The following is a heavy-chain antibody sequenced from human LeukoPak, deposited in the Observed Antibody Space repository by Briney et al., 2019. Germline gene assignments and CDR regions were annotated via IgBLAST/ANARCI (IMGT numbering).Heavy chain of an antibody. J-gene: IGHJ4*02. CDR2: IYWNGGNT. CDR3: ARVCGGLRWELYDY. CDR1: GFTFDDYG. D-gene: IGHD1-26*01. V-gene: IGHV3-20*04. Sequence: PGGSLRLSCAASGFTFDDYGMTWVRQVPGKGLEWVSGIYWNGGNTGYADSVKGRSTISRDNAKNSLYLQMNSLRAEDTAVYYCARVCGGLRWELYDYWGQGTLVTVSS.